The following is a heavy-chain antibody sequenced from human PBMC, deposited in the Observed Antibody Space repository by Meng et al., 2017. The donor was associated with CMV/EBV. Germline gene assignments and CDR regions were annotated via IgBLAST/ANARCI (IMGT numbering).Heavy chain of an antibody. CDR3: ARAFIDFWSGYYTSFDY. Sequence: SETLSLTCTVSGGSISNSDYYWGWIRQPPGKGLEWIGTIYYRGRTYYSPSLKSRVTISVDTSDNQFSLIVSSVTAADTAMYYCARAFIDFWSGYYTSFDYWGQGTLVTVSS. D-gene: IGHD3-3*01. CDR1: GGSISNSDYY. CDR2: IYYRGRT. V-gene: IGHV4-39*07. J-gene: IGHJ4*02.